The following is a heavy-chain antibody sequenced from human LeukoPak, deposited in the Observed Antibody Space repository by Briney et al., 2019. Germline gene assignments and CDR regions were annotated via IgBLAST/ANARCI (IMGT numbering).Heavy chain of an antibody. J-gene: IGHJ6*02. CDR1: GFTFSSYD. CDR3: ARDLTVTTQGAYYYYGMDV. V-gene: IGHV3-13*01. D-gene: IGHD4-17*01. CDR2: IGTAGDT. Sequence: GGSLRLSCAASGFTFSSYDMHWVGQATGKGREGVSAIGTAGDTYYPGSVKGRFTISRENAKNSLYLQMNSLRAGDTAVYYCARDLTVTTQGAYYYYGMDVWGQGTTVTVSS.